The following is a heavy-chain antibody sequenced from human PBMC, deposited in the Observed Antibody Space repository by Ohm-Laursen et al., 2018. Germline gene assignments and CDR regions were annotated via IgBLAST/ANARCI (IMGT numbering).Heavy chain of an antibody. CDR3: ARDLIGDY. CDR2: IYSGGST. D-gene: IGHD3-16*01. Sequence: SLRLSCSASGFTVSSNYMSWVRQAPGKGLEWVSVIYSGGSTYYADSVKGRFTISRDNSKNTLYLQMNSLRAEDTAVYYCARDLIGDYWGQGTLVTVSS. CDR1: GFTVSSNY. J-gene: IGHJ4*02. V-gene: IGHV3-66*01.